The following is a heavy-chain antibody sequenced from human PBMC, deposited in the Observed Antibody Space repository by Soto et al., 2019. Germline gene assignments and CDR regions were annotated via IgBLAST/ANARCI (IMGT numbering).Heavy chain of an antibody. V-gene: IGHV4-39*01. CDR1: GGSISSSSYY. D-gene: IGHD3-22*01. J-gene: IGHJ3*02. CDR2: IYYSGST. Sequence: QLQLQESGPGLVKPSETLSLTCTVSGGSISSSSYYWGWIRQPPGKGLEWIGSIYYSGSTYYNPSLKSRVTISLDTSKNQFSLKLSSVTAADTAVYYCASRTTYYYDSSGYYEDYAFDIWGQGTMVTVSS. CDR3: ASRTTYYYDSSGYYEDYAFDI.